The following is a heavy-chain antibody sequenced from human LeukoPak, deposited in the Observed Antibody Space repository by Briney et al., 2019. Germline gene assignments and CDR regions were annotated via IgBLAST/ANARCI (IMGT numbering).Heavy chain of an antibody. CDR3: ARWNYDISTGHRYFDY. J-gene: IGHJ4*02. V-gene: IGHV4-59*01. CDR1: GDSISGYY. D-gene: IGHD3-9*01. CDR2: FYYSGDT. Sequence: SETLSLSCAASGDSISGYYRGWVRQPPGKGLEWMGNFYYSGDTNYNPALESRVIISVDTSKNQFSLKLSSLTAADTAVYYCARWNYDISTGHRYFDYWGQGTLVIVSS.